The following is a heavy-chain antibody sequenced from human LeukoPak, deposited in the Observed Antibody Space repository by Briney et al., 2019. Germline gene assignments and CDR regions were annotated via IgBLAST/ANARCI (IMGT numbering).Heavy chain of an antibody. CDR2: ISGSGGTT. V-gene: IGHV3-23*01. CDR3: AKGGYYAYWRTDFYYYYMDV. CDR1: GFAFSSYA. J-gene: IGHJ6*03. Sequence: PGGSLRLSCAASGFAFSSYAMSWVRQAPGKGLEWVSAISGSGGTTYYADSVKGRFTVSRDNSKNALYLQTNSLRVEDTAFYYCAKGGYYAYWRTDFYYYYMDVWGKGTTVIVSS. D-gene: IGHD3-3*01.